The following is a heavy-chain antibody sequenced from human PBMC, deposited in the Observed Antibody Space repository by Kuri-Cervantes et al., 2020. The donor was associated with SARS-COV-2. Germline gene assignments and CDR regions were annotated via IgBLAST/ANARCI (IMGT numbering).Heavy chain of an antibody. CDR1: GGSISSSSYY. J-gene: IGHJ5*02. CDR2: IYYSGST. CDR3: ARQMMSSITIFGVVITRIWFDP. V-gene: IGHV4-39*01. D-gene: IGHD3-3*01. Sequence: SETLSLTCTVSGGSISSSSYYWGWIRQPPGKGLEWIGSIYYSGSTYYNPSLKSRVTISVDTSKNQFSLKLSSVTAADTAVYYRARQMMSSITIFGVVITRIWFDPWGQGTLVTVSS.